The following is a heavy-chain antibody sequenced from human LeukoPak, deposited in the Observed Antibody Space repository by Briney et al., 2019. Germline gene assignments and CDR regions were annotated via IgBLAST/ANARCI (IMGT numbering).Heavy chain of an antibody. CDR3: ARLNSGSYYNYYYYYMDV. D-gene: IGHD1-26*01. V-gene: IGHV1-58*02. CDR2: IVVGSGNT. CDR1: GFTFTSSA. Sequence: SVKVSCKASGFTFTSSAMQWVRQARGQRLEWIGWIVVGSGNTNYAQKFQERVTITRDMSTSTAYMELSSLRSEDTAVYYCARLNSGSYYNYYYYYMDVWGKGTTVTVSS. J-gene: IGHJ6*03.